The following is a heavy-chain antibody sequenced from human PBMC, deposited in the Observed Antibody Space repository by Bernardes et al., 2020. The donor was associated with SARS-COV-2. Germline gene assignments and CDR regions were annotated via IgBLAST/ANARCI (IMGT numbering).Heavy chain of an antibody. CDR1: GYTFTGYY. Sequence: ASVKVSCKASGYTFTGYYMHWVRQAPGHGLEWMGWINPNSGGTNYAQKFQGRVTMTRDTSISTAYMELSSLRSDDTAVYYCAIPPTNYDRYGMDVWGQGTTVTVSS. D-gene: IGHD3-22*01. CDR3: AIPPTNYDRYGMDV. CDR2: INPNSGGT. J-gene: IGHJ6*02. V-gene: IGHV1-2*02.